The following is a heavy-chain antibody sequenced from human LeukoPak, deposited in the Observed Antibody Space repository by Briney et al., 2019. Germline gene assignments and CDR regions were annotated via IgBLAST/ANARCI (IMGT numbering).Heavy chain of an antibody. J-gene: IGHJ4*02. CDR2: IIPIFGTA. CDR1: GGTFSSYA. V-gene: IGHV1-69*13. Sequence: SVKVSCKASGGTFSSYAISWVRQAPGQGLEWMGGIIPIFGTANYAQKFQGRVTITADESTSTAYMELSSLRSEDTAVYYCAREGCSGGSCYGSDYWGQGTLVTVSS. CDR3: AREGCSGGSCYGSDY. D-gene: IGHD2-15*01.